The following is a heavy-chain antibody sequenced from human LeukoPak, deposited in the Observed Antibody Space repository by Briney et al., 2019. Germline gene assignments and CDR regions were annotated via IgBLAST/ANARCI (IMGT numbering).Heavy chain of an antibody. D-gene: IGHD4-17*01. CDR3: ARDDYGDPWYFDL. Sequence: GGSLRLSCAASGFTFSSYSMNWVRQAPGKGLEWVSSISSSSSYIYYADSVKGRFTISRDNAKNSLYLQMNSLRAEDTDVYYCARDDYGDPWYFDLWGRGTLVTVSS. J-gene: IGHJ2*01. CDR2: ISSSSSYI. V-gene: IGHV3-21*01. CDR1: GFTFSSYS.